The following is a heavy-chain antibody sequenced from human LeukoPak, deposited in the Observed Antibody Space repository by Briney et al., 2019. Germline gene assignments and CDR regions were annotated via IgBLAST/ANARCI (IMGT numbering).Heavy chain of an antibody. CDR2: ISYDGSNK. CDR3: AKGDEAYGSRSYPLIDY. D-gene: IGHD3-10*01. CDR1: GFTFSSYG. Sequence: GGSLRLSCAASGFTFSSYGMHWVRQAPGKGLEWVAVISYDGSNKYYADSVKGRFTISRDNSKNTLYLQMNSLRAEDTAVYYCAKGDEAYGSRSYPLIDYWGQGTLVTVSS. J-gene: IGHJ4*02. V-gene: IGHV3-30*18.